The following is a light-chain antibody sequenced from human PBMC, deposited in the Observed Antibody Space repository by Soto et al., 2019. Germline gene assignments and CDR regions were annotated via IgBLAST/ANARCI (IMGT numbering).Light chain of an antibody. CDR1: SSDVGDYNY. CDR3: SSYTSSSTV. Sequence: QSVLTQPASVSGSPGQSITISCTGTSSDVGDYNYVSWYQLHPGKAPKLMIYEVTNRPSGVSDRFSGSKSGNTASLTISGLQAEDEADYYCSSYTSSSTVFGTGTKVTVL. V-gene: IGLV2-14*01. CDR2: EVT. J-gene: IGLJ1*01.